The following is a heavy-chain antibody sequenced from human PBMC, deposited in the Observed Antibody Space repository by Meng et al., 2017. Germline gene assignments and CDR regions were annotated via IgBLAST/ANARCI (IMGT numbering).Heavy chain of an antibody. V-gene: IGHV3-48*03. CDR3: ARDSDGHNVVGVLAEAFDI. D-gene: IGHD5-24*01. Sequence: GESLKISCAASGFTFKSFEMNWVRQAPGKGLEWVSYISESGSTIYYADSVKGRFTISRDNTKNSLYLQMNSLRVEDTAVYYCARDSDGHNVVGVLAEAFDIWGQGT. CDR1: GFTFKSFE. J-gene: IGHJ3*02. CDR2: ISESGSTI.